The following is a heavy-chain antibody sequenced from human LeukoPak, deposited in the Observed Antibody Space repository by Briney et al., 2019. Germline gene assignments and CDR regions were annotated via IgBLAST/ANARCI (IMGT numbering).Heavy chain of an antibody. V-gene: IGHV4-31*03. CDR1: GGSIRSGDYS. J-gene: IGHJ3*02. CDR2: IYYSGST. CDR3: AREPSTVDDIRSAFDI. Sequence: SQTLSLTCTVSGGSIRSGDYSWNWIRQHPGKGLEWIGYIYYSGSTNYNPSLKSRVTISADTSKNQFSLKLSSVTAADTAVYYCAREPSTVDDIRSAFDIWGQGTMVTVSS. D-gene: IGHD4-17*01.